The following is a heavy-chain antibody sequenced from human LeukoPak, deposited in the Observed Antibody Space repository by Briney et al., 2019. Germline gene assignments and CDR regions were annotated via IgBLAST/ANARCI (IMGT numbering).Heavy chain of an antibody. CDR1: GVTLSNYG. D-gene: IGHD3/OR15-3a*01. V-gene: IGHV3-23*01. Sequence: PGGSLRLSCAVSGVTLSNYGMSWVRQALGGGGEWGAGISDSGGSKNFADSVRGRFTIARDNLKNPLYLQRNSLKAEDTAVNFCAKRGVVIRVILVGFHKEAYYFESWGQGALVTVSS. CDR3: AKRGVVIRVILVGFHKEAYYFES. J-gene: IGHJ4*02. CDR2: ISDSGGSK.